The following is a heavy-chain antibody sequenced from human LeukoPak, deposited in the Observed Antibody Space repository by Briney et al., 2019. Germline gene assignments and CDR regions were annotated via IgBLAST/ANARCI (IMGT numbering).Heavy chain of an antibody. D-gene: IGHD6-13*01. CDR2: ISYDGSNK. CDR1: GFTFSSYA. CDR3: ARGSGATYSSSWYLDY. Sequence: GRSLRLSCAASGFTFSSYAMHWVRQAPGRGLEWVAVISYDGSNKFYADSVKGRFTISRDNAKNSLYLQMNSLRAEDTAGYYCARGSGATYSSSWYLDYWGQGTLVTVSS. J-gene: IGHJ4*02. V-gene: IGHV3-30*03.